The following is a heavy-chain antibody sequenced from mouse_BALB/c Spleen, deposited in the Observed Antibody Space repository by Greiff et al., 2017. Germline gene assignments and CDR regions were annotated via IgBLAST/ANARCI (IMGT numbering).Heavy chain of an antibody. J-gene: IGHJ4*01. CDR1: GFTFNTYA. Sequence: EVKVVESGGGLVQPKGSLKLSCAASGFTFNTYAMHWVCQAPGKGLEWVARIRSKSNNYATYYADSVKDRFTISRDDSQSMLYLQMNNLKTEDTAMYYCVRDHGNYAMDYWGQGTSVTVAS. CDR3: VRDHGNYAMDY. V-gene: IGHV10-3*03. CDR2: IRSKSNNYAT. D-gene: IGHD1-1*01.